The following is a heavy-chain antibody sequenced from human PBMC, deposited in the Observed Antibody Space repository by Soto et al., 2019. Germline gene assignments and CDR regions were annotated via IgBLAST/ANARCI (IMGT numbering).Heavy chain of an antibody. J-gene: IGHJ2*01. V-gene: IGHV1-3*01. D-gene: IGHD6-19*01. Sequence: QVKIVQSGTEVKKPGASVKLSCKGSGYTFSYYNVHWVRQAPGQRLEGMGWIHADNGNAKYSQKFQGRVTITRDPSGNTGYMELSNQRTEDTAVYYCARAVDYRYFDLWGRGTLVTVSS. CDR1: GYTFSYYN. CDR3: ARAVDYRYFDL. CDR2: IHADNGNA.